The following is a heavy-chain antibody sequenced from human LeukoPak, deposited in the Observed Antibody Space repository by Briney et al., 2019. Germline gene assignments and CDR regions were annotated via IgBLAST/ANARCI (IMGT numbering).Heavy chain of an antibody. Sequence: ASVKVSCKASGYTFTTYYMHWVRQAPGQGLEWMGIINPSGGSTTYAQRFQGRVTMTRDTSTSTVYMELSSLRSEDTAVYYCARDSIGGYYSFDYWGQGTLVTVSS. CDR1: GYTFTTYY. CDR2: INPSGGST. CDR3: ARDSIGGYYSFDY. V-gene: IGHV1-46*01. D-gene: IGHD3-10*01. J-gene: IGHJ4*02.